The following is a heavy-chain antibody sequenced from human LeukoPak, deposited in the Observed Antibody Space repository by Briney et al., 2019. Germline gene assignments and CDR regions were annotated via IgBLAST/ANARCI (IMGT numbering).Heavy chain of an antibody. D-gene: IGHD6-13*01. CDR1: GGSFSGYY. CDR3: ARTNQQLDAFDI. CDR2: INHSGST. V-gene: IGHV4-34*01. J-gene: IGHJ3*02. Sequence: SETLSLTCAVYGGSFSGYYWSWIRQPPGKGLEWIGEINHSGSTNYNPSLKSRVTISVDTSKNQFSLKLSSVTAADTAVYYCARTNQQLDAFDIWGQGTMVTVSS.